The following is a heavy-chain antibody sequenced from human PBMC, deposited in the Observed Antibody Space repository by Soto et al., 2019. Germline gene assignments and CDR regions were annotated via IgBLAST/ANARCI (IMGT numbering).Heavy chain of an antibody. CDR1: GGTFSSYA. V-gene: IGHV1-69*01. CDR3: AYRYSSSADPYYYGMDV. D-gene: IGHD6-6*01. J-gene: IGHJ6*02. CDR2: IIPIFGTA. Sequence: QVQLVQSGAEVKKPGSSVKVSCKASGGTFSSYAISWVRQAPGQGLKWMGGIIPIFGTANYAQKFQGRVTITADESTSTAYMELSSMRSEDTAVYYCAYRYSSSADPYYYGMDVWGQGTTVTVSS.